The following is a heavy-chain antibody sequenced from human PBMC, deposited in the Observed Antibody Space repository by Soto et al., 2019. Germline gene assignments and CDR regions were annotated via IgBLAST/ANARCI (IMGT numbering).Heavy chain of an antibody. J-gene: IGHJ6*03. V-gene: IGHV3-30*18. Sequence: VQLVESGGGVVQPGRSLRLSCAASGFTFSSYGMHWVRQAPGKGLERVAVISYDGSNKYYADSVKGRFTISRDNSKSTMYLRKNRMRAEDTAVYYCAKDESILIAAAGNPGSDYYYDMDVWGKGTTVTVSS. CDR3: AKDESILIAAAGNPGSDYYYDMDV. CDR1: GFTFSSYG. D-gene: IGHD6-13*01. CDR2: ISYDGSNK.